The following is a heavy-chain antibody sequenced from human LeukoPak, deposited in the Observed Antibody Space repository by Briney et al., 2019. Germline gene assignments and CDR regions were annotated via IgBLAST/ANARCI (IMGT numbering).Heavy chain of an antibody. Sequence: SQTLSLTCAISGDSFSSNSAAWNWLRQSPSRGLEWLGRTYYRSKWSNDYAVSVKSRITINPDTSKNQFSLQLNSVTPEDTAVYYCARDRDSSSWDPHFDYWGQGTLVTVSS. J-gene: IGHJ4*02. D-gene: IGHD6-13*01. CDR2: TYYRSKWSN. CDR1: GDSFSSNSAA. CDR3: ARDRDSSSWDPHFDY. V-gene: IGHV6-1*01.